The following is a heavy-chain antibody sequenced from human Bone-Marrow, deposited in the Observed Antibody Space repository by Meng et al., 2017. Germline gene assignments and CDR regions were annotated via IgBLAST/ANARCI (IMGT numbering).Heavy chain of an antibody. CDR2: INPKSGDT. CDR3: ARDEDISAAGKLFGDY. V-gene: IGHV1-2*06. D-gene: IGHD6-13*01. Sequence: QVQRVQSGAEVKNTGASVQVSCTASGYTFPDYWLHWVRRAPGQGLEWMGRINPKSGDTHYAQRFQGRVTMTGDTSISTAYMELSGLRSDDTAMYYCARDEDISAAGKLFGDYWGQGTLVTVSS. J-gene: IGHJ4*02. CDR1: GYTFPDYW.